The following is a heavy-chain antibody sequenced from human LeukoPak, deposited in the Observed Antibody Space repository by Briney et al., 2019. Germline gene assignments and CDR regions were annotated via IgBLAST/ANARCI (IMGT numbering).Heavy chain of an antibody. V-gene: IGHV3-30*04. Sequence: PGRSLRLSCAASGFTFSSYAMHWVRQASGKGLEWVAVISYDGSNKYYADSVKGRFTISRDNSKNTLYLQMNSLRAEDTAVYYCARLYGGNNYFDYWGQGTLVTVSS. CDR2: ISYDGSNK. J-gene: IGHJ4*02. CDR1: GFTFSSYA. CDR3: ARLYGGNNYFDY. D-gene: IGHD4-23*01.